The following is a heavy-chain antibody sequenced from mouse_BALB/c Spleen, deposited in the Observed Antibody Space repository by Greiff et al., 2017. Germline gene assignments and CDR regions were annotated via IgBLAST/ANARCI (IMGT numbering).Heavy chain of an antibody. D-gene: IGHD1-1*01. CDR1: GFNIKDTY. CDR2: IDPANGNT. CDR3: ARMDYYGSGDY. J-gene: IGHJ2*01. Sequence: VHVKQSGAELVKPGASVKLSCTASGFNIKDTYMHWVKQRPEQGLEWIGRIDPANGNTKYDPKFQGKATITADTSSNTAYLQLSSLTSEDTAVYYCARMDYYGSGDYWGQGTTLTVSS. V-gene: IGHV14-3*02.